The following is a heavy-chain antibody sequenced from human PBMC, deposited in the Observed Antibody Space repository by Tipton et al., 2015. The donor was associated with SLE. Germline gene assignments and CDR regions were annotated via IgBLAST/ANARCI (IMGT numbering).Heavy chain of an antibody. CDR3: ARKAPSGMDV. J-gene: IGHJ6*02. CDR2: INHSGST. CDR1: GGSFSGYY. Sequence: LRLSCAVYGGSFSGYYWSWIRQPPGKGLEWIGGINHSGSTNYNPSLKSRVTISVDTSKNQFSLKLSSVTAADTAVYYCARKAPSGMDVWGQGTTVTVSS. V-gene: IGHV4-34*01.